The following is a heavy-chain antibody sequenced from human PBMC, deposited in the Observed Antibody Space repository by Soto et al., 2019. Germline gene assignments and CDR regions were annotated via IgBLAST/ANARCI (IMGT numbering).Heavy chain of an antibody. Sequence: KPSETLSLTCTVSGDSISTDYWSWIRQHPDKGLEWIGYIYSGGSTVYLPSLKSRLTMSLDTSNNQFSLNLRSVTAAHTAVYFCAREPPRSCTGSKCLYYFDQWGKGTLLTVSS. D-gene: IGHD3-10*01. CDR1: GDSISTDY. V-gene: IGHV4-4*09. CDR2: IYSGGST. CDR3: AREPPRSCTGSKCLYYFDQ. J-gene: IGHJ4*02.